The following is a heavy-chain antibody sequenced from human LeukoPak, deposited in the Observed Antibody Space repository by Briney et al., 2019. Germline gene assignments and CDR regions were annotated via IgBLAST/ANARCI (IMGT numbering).Heavy chain of an antibody. Sequence: ASVKVSCKASGYTFTDYYIHWVRQAPGQGLEWMGWINPNNGGTNYAQKFQGRVTLTRDTSVNTAYMELSSLRSNDTAIYYCARYTSSWPFDYWGQGTLVTVSS. CDR2: INPNNGGT. J-gene: IGHJ4*02. CDR3: ARYTSSWPFDY. CDR1: GYTFTDYY. V-gene: IGHV1-2*02. D-gene: IGHD6-13*01.